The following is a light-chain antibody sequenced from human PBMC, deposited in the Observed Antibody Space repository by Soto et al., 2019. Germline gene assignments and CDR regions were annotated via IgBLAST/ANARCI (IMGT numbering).Light chain of an antibody. Sequence: QSALTQPASVSGSPGQSIAISCTGTSSDVGGYTYVSWYQQHPGKAPKLMIYDVSNRPSGVSNRFSGSTSGNTASLTISGLQAEDEADYYCSSYTSSSTYVFGTGTKLTVL. V-gene: IGLV2-14*01. CDR3: SSYTSSSTYV. J-gene: IGLJ1*01. CDR1: SSDVGGYTY. CDR2: DVS.